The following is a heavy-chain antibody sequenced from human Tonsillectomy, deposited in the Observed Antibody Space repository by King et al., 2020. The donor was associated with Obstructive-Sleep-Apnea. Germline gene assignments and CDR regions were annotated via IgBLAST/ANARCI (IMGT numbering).Heavy chain of an antibody. J-gene: IGHJ6*02. CDR1: GFTFSSYA. D-gene: IGHD2-2*01. V-gene: IGHV3-23*04. CDR3: AKVSRDGGIVEVPTAKEYYYYYYDLDV. Sequence: VQLVESGGGLVQPGGSLRLSCAASGFTFSSYAMNWVRQAPGKGLEWFSVITTGGSTNYAAPVKGRFPTPRDNSKNPLYLQMNSLRAEDTAEYYCAKVSRDGGIVEVPTAKEYYYYYYDLDVWGQGTTVTVSS. CDR2: ITTGGST.